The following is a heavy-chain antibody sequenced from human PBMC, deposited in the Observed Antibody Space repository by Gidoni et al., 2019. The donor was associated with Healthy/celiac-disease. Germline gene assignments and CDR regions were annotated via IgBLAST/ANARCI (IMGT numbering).Heavy chain of an antibody. Sequence: EVQLLESGGGLVQPGGSLRLSCAASGITFSSYAMSWVRQAPGKGLEWVSGISGCGGSTYYADAVKGLFTISRDNSKNTLYLQMNSRRAEDTSVYYCAGYCSGGSCDFYWGQGTLVTVSS. CDR3: AGYCSGGSCDFY. V-gene: IGHV3-23*01. J-gene: IGHJ4*02. D-gene: IGHD2-15*01. CDR2: ISGCGGST. CDR1: GITFSSYA.